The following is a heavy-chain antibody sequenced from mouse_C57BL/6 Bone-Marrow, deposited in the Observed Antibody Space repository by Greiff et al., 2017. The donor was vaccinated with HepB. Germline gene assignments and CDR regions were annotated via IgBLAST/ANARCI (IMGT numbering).Heavy chain of an antibody. CDR2: IDPANGNT. D-gene: IGHD2-4*01. V-gene: IGHV14-3*01. J-gene: IGHJ2*01. CDR3: ARREIYYDYDEGY. CDR1: GFNIKNTY. Sequence: DVQLVESVAELVRPGASVKLSCTASGFNIKNTYMHWVKQRPEQGLEWIGRIDPANGNTKYAPKFQGKATITADTSSNTAYLQLSSLTSEDTAIYYCARREIYYDYDEGYWGQGTTLTVSS.